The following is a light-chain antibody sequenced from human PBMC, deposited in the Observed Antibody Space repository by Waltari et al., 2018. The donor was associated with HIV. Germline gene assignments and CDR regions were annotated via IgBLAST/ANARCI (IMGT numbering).Light chain of an antibody. J-gene: IGKJ5*01. Sequence: DIQMTQSPSSLSASVGDRVSITCRTSQTIKNNLNWYQQTPGKAPKLLIFAASNLQSVVPSRFSGSGSGAYFTLTVSSLQPEDFATYYCQQTFITPQTFGQGTRLEIK. CDR1: QTIKNN. V-gene: IGKV1-39*01. CDR2: AAS. CDR3: QQTFITPQT.